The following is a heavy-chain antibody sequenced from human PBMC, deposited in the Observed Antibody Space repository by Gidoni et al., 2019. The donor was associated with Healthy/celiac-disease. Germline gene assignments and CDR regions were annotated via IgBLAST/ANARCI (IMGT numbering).Heavy chain of an antibody. CDR2: SYPGDSDT. CDR3: ARQYMCDY. Sequence: EVQLVQSAAEVRKRGESLKISCKASGYSFTNYRIGWVRQMPGKGLEWMGISYPGDSDTKDSPSFQGQVTISADKSTSTAYLQWSSLKASDTAIYYCARQYMCDYWGQGTLVTVSS. V-gene: IGHV5-51*01. J-gene: IGHJ4*02. CDR1: GYSFTNYR. D-gene: IGHD1-20*01.